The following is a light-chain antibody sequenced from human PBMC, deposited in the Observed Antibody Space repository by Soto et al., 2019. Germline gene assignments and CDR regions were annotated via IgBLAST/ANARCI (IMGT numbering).Light chain of an antibody. CDR2: DAS. J-gene: IGKJ5*01. Sequence: EIVLTHSPVTLSLSPCERATLSCRASQSVSSYLAWYQQKPGQAPRLLIYDASNRATGIPARFSGSGSGTDFTLTISSLEPEDFAVYYCQQRSNWQVTFGQGTRMEIK. CDR3: QQRSNWQVT. CDR1: QSVSSY. V-gene: IGKV3-11*01.